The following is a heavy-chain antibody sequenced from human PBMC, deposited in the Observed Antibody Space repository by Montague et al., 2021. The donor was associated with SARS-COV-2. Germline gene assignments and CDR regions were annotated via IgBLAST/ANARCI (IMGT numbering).Heavy chain of an antibody. V-gene: IGHV1-58*01. D-gene: IGHD6-19*01. CDR3: AAVRAVAGYYYYGMDV. Sequence: SVKVSCKASGFTFTSSAVQWVRQARGQRPEWIGWIVVGSGNTNYAQKFQERVTITRDMSTSTAYMEPSSLRSEDTAVYYCAAVRAVAGYYYYGMDVWGQGTTVTVSS. CDR2: IVVGSGNT. CDR1: GFTFTSSA. J-gene: IGHJ6*02.